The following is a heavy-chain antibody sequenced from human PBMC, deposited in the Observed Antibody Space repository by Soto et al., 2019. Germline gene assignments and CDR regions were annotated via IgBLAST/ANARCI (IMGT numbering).Heavy chain of an antibody. Sequence: QVQLVESGGGVVQPGRSLRLSCAASGFTFSSYGMHWVRQAPGKGLEWVAVIWYDGSNKYYADSVKGRFTISRDNSKNTLYLQMNSLRAEDTDVYYCAVSGDYYYGMDVWGQGTTVTVSS. J-gene: IGHJ6*02. CDR1: GFTFSSYG. CDR2: IWYDGSNK. D-gene: IGHD7-27*01. CDR3: AVSGDYYYGMDV. V-gene: IGHV3-33*01.